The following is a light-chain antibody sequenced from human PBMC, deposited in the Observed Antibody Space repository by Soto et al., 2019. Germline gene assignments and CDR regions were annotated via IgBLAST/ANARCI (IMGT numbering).Light chain of an antibody. CDR1: QDIRNE. V-gene: IGKV1-17*01. CDR3: LQHNTYPWR. J-gene: IGKJ1*01. CDR2: AAF. Sequence: DIQMTQSPSSLSASVGDRVTITCRASQDIRNELSWYQQKPGQAPKRLIYAAFALQSGVPSRFSGDGSGTEFTLTISSLQSEDFATYYCLQHNTYPWRFGQGTKVDIK.